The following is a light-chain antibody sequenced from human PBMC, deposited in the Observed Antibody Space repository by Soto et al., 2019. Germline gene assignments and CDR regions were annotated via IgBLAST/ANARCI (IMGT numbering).Light chain of an antibody. V-gene: IGKV3-11*01. J-gene: IGKJ1*01. CDR1: QSVRSY. Sequence: IVLTQSQATLFLSPGDRDTLSCRASQSVRSYLVWYQQKPGQAPRLLIYDVSNRATDIPARFSGSGSGTGFTLTNSRLEHVDFAFCYCQQNGILSYTFGQGTKVDIK. CDR3: QQNGILSYT. CDR2: DVS.